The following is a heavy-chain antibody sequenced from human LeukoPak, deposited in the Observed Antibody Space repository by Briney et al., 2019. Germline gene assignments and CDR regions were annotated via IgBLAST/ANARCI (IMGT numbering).Heavy chain of an antibody. CDR1: GYTFTSYY. CDR3: ARDAAVAGTTYYFDY. Sequence: ASVKVSCKASGYTFTSYYMHWVRQAPGQGLEWMGIINPSGGSTSYAQKFQGRVTMTRDTSTSTVYMELSSLRSEDTAVYYCARDAAVAGTTYYFDYWGQGTLVTVSS. CDR2: INPSGGST. D-gene: IGHD6-19*01. V-gene: IGHV1-46*01. J-gene: IGHJ4*02.